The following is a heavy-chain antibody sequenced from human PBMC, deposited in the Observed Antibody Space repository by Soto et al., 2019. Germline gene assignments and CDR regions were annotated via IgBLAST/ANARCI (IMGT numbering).Heavy chain of an antibody. CDR2: ISYDGSNK. V-gene: IGHV3-30-3*01. CDR3: ASRNYEATNIFDY. CDR1: GFTFSSYA. D-gene: IGHD1-7*01. J-gene: IGHJ4*02. Sequence: GGSLRLSCAASGFTFSSYAMHWVRQAPGKGLEWVAVISYDGSNKYYADSVKGRFTISRDNSKNTLYLQMNSLRAEDTAVYYCASRNYEATNIFDYWGQGTLVTVSS.